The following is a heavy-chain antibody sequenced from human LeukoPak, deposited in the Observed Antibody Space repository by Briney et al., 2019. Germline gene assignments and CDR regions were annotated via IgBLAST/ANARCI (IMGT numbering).Heavy chain of an antibody. V-gene: IGHV1-46*01. Sequence: ASVKVSCKAFVHTFTSNYIHWVRQAPGQGLEWMGMIYPRDGSTSYAQKFQGRVTVTRDTSTSTVHMELSGLRSEDTAVYYCARDQEGFDYWGQGTLVTVSS. CDR3: ARDQEGFDY. J-gene: IGHJ4*02. CDR2: IYPRDGST. CDR1: VHTFTSNY.